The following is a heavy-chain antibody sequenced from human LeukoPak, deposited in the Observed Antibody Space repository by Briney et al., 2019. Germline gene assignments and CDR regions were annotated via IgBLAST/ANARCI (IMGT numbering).Heavy chain of an antibody. CDR3: ARGNYDILSDYSLYSPRGGFDH. D-gene: IGHD3-9*01. J-gene: IGHJ5*02. CDR2: TSNSGS. V-gene: IGHV4-59*01. CDR1: GVSITLYY. Sequence: SETLSLTCTVSGVSITLYYWTWIRQSPKKGLEWIGDTSNSGSNYNPSLSSRLTISTDTSKNHFSLRLTSVSAADTAVYYCARGNYDILSDYSLYSPRGGFDHWGQGILVTVSS.